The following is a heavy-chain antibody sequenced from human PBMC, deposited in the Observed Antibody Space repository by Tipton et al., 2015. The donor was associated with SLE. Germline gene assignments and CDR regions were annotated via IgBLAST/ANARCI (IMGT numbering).Heavy chain of an antibody. V-gene: IGHV4-59*01. J-gene: IGHJ4*02. D-gene: IGHD6-13*01. CDR1: GGSISSYY. Sequence: TLSLTCTVSGGSISSYYWSWIRQPPGKGLEWIGYIYYSGSTNYNPSLKSRVTISVDTSKNQFSLKLSSVTAADTAVYYCARGWGSWPYYCDYWGQGTLVTVSS. CDR2: IYYSGST. CDR3: ARGWGSWPYYCDY.